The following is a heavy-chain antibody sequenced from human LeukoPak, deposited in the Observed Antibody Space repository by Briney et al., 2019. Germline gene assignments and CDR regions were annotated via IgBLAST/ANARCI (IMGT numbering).Heavy chain of an antibody. CDR1: GGSISSYY. V-gene: IGHV4-59*01. CDR2: IYNSGGT. J-gene: IGHJ5*02. D-gene: IGHD4-23*01. CDR3: ARYRGNSNGGFDP. Sequence: SETLSLTCTVSGGSISSYYWSWIRQPPGKGLEWIGNIYNSGGTNYNPSLKSRVTTSVDTSKNQFSLKLISVTAADTAVYYCARYRGNSNGGFDPWGQGTLVTVSS.